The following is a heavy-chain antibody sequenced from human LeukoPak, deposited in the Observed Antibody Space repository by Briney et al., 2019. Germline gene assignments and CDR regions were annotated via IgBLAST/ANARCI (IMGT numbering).Heavy chain of an antibody. J-gene: IGHJ4*02. Sequence: GGSRRLSCSASGFTFSTYAMHWVRQAPGKGLEYVSAISSNGGNAYYADSAKGRFTISRDNSKNTLYLQMASLRPEDTAVYYCVKDTYSSSWAAFDYWGQGTLVTVSS. V-gene: IGHV3-64D*06. CDR1: GFTFSTYA. CDR3: VKDTYSSSWAAFDY. CDR2: ISSNGGNA. D-gene: IGHD6-13*01.